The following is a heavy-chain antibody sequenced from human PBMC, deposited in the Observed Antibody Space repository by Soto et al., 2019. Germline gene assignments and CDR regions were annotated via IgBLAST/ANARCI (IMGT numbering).Heavy chain of an antibody. CDR1: GFSFRDAW. CDR3: TTDGSFGGVVVAFHL. Sequence: EVQMVESGGGLVKPGGSLRLSCAVSGFSFRDAWMNWVRQAPGKGLAWVGRIKSRAAGGAIDCAAPVKGRFTISRDDSEDTLYLQINSLKTEDTAMYYCTTDGSFGGVVVAFHLWGQGTMLSVSS. D-gene: IGHD3-10*01. V-gene: IGHV3-15*07. J-gene: IGHJ3*01. CDR2: IKSRAAGGAI.